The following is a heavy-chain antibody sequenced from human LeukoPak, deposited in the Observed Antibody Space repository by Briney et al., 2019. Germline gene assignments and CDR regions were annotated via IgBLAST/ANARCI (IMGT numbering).Heavy chain of an antibody. CDR1: GYTFTSYY. V-gene: IGHV1-46*01. CDR3: ARERFDYDYVWGSYSIDY. J-gene: IGHJ4*02. Sequence: ASVKVSCKASGYTFTSYYMHWVRQAPGQGFEWMGIINSSGGSTSYAQKFQGRVTMTRDTSTSTVYMELSSLRSEDTAVYYCARERFDYDYVWGSYSIDYWGQGTLVTVSS. CDR2: INSSGGST. D-gene: IGHD3-16*01.